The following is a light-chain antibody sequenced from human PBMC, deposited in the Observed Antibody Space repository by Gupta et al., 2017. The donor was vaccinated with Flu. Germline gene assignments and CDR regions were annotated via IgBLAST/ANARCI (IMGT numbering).Light chain of an antibody. CDR2: EVS. Sequence: QSALTQPASVSGSPGQSITISCTGTSSDVGGYNYVSWYQQHPGKAPKLMIYEVSNRPSGVSNRFSGSESGNTASLTISGLQAEEEADYYCSSYTSSSIVVFGGGTKLTVL. CDR3: SSYTSSSIVV. V-gene: IGLV2-14*01. CDR1: SSDVGGYNY. J-gene: IGLJ2*01.